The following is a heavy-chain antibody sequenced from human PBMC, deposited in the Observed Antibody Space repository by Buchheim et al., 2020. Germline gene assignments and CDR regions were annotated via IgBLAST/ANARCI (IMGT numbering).Heavy chain of an antibody. D-gene: IGHD4-23*01. CDR3: TRRMMTTVVDY. V-gene: IGHV3-73*02. Sequence: EVQVVESGGGLVQPGGSLTLSCVGSGFTFSGSAIHWVRQAPGKGLEWVGRIRNKANSHATAYAASVKGRFTISRDDSENTAYLQMNSLKVEDTAVYYCTRRMMTTVVDYWGQGTL. CDR2: IRNKANSHAT. J-gene: IGHJ4*01. CDR1: GFTFSGSA.